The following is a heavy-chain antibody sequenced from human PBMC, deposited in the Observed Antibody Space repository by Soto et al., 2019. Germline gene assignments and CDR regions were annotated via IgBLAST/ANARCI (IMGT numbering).Heavy chain of an antibody. D-gene: IGHD3-3*01. CDR2: IVVGSGNT. Sequence: SVKVSCKASGFTFTSSAVQWVRQARGQRLEWIGWIVVGSGNTNYAQKFQERVTITRDMSTSTAYMELSSLRSEDTAVYYCAADPSYYDFWSGTYMDVWGQGTTVTVSS. J-gene: IGHJ6*02. V-gene: IGHV1-58*01. CDR3: AADPSYYDFWSGTYMDV. CDR1: GFTFTSSA.